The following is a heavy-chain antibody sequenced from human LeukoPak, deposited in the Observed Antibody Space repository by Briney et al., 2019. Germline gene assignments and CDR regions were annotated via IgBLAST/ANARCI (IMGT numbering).Heavy chain of an antibody. V-gene: IGHV4-31*03. J-gene: IGHJ4*02. CDR1: GGSISSVGYY. D-gene: IGHD3-9*01. CDR2: IYYSGST. Sequence: SQTLSLTCTVSGGSISSVGYYWSWIRQHPGKGLEWIGYIYYSGSTYYNPSLKSRVTISVDTSKNQFSLKLSSVTAADTAVYYCTRGGILTGYLYYFDYWGQGTLVTVSS. CDR3: TRGGILTGYLYYFDY.